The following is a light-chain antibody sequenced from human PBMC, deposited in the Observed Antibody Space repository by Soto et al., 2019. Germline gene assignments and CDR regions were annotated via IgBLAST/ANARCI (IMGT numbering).Light chain of an antibody. V-gene: IGKV3-11*01. J-gene: IGKJ4*01. Sequence: EIVLTQSPATPSLSPGERATLSCRASQSVGNNLAWYQQKPGQAPGLLIYEASTRATGIPARFSGSGSGTDFTLTISSLEPEDFAVYYCQQHANWPLTFGGGTKVDIK. CDR1: QSVGNN. CDR2: EAS. CDR3: QQHANWPLT.